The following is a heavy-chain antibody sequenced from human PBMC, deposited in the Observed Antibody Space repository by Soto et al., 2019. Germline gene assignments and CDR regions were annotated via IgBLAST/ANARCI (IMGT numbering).Heavy chain of an antibody. CDR2: ISSSSGSI. CDR3: ARDDFWSGYGYYGMDV. Sequence: LRLSCAASGFTFSSYNMNWVRQAPGKGLEWVSYISSSSGSIYYAVSVKGRFTISRDNAKNSLYLQMNSLRDEDTAVYYCARDDFWSGYGYYGMDVWGQGTTVTVSS. J-gene: IGHJ6*02. V-gene: IGHV3-48*02. CDR1: GFTFSSYN. D-gene: IGHD3-3*01.